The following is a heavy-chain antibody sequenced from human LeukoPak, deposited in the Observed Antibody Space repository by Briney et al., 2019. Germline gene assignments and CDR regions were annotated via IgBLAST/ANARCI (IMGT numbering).Heavy chain of an antibody. CDR1: GGSISSGGYY. J-gene: IGHJ6*03. CDR2: IYHSGST. D-gene: IGHD5-18*01. CDR3: ARRGYSYGYSVGYYYYMDV. Sequence: SETLPLTCTVSGGSISSGGYYWSWIRQPPGKGLEWIGYIYHSGSTYYNPSLKSRVTISVDTSKNQFSLKLSSVTAADTAVYYCARRGYSYGYSVGYYYYMDVWGKGTTVTVSS. V-gene: IGHV4-30-2*02.